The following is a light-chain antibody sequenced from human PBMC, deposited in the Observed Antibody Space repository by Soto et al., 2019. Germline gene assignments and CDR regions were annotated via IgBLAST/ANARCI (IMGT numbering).Light chain of an antibody. J-gene: IGLJ2*01. V-gene: IGLV2-14*01. CDR2: DVS. CDR1: NSDVGGYNY. CDR3: SSYTSTRTVV. Sequence: QSALTQPASVSGSPGQSITISCTGTNSDVGGYNYVSWYQQHPGKAPKLMIYDVSNRPSGVSNRFSASKSGNTASLTISGLQAEDEADYYCSSYTSTRTVVFGGGTKLTVL.